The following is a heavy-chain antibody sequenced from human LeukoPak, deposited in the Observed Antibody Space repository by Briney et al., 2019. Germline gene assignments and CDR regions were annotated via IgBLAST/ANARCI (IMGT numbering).Heavy chain of an antibody. CDR3: ARDNAGYDY. V-gene: IGHV3-48*01. CDR1: GFTVSSNY. CDR2: ITRSSSPI. Sequence: PGGSLRLSCAASGFTVSSNYMSWVRQAPGKGLEWLSYITRSSSPIYYADSVKGRFTTSRDNAKNSLFLQMNSLRPEDTAVYYCARDNAGYDYWGQGTLVTVSS. J-gene: IGHJ4*02. D-gene: IGHD5-12*01.